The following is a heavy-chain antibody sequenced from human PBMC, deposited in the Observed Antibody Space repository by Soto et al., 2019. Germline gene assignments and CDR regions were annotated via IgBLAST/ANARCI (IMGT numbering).Heavy chain of an antibody. CDR3: ADEIQSSIAARYYYYYCLDL. V-gene: IGHV3-33*06. CDR2: IWYDGSNK. Sequence: GGSLRLSCAASGFTFSSYGMHWVRQAPGKGLEWVAVIWYDGSNKYYADSVKGRFTITRDNSKNTLYLQMNSLRAEDMAVFYCADEIQSSIAARYYYYYCLDLWGHGTPVTVSS. D-gene: IGHD6-6*01. CDR1: GFTFSSYG. J-gene: IGHJ6*02.